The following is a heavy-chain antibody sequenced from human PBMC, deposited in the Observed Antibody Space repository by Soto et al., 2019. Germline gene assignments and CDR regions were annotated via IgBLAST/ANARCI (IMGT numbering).Heavy chain of an antibody. J-gene: IGHJ4*02. CDR2: IIPIFGTP. D-gene: IGHD6-13*01. CDR1: GVTFSRQD. V-gene: IGHV1-69*01. Sequence: QVQLVQSWAEVKKPGSSVKVSCKASGVTFSRQDMRWVRQAPGQGLEWMGGIIPIFGTPQYAEKFKDRVTITADESTSTAYMELSSLTSEDTAVYDCATNECRAGDRFDYWGQGTLVTVSS. CDR3: ATNECRAGDRFDY.